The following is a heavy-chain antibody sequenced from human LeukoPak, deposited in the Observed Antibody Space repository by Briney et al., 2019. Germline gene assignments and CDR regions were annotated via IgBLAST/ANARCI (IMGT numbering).Heavy chain of an antibody. CDR1: GDSISSGSYY. CDR2: IYYRGNT. V-gene: IGHV4-39*07. CDR3: ARVFRSGFTFGGVIAY. Sequence: SETLSLTCTVSGDSISSGSYYWGWIRQPPGKGLEWIGNIYYRGNTYFNPSLKSRVIISVDTSKNQFSLKLTSVTAAATAVYYCARVFRSGFTFGGVIAYWGQGTLVTVSS. D-gene: IGHD3-16*02. J-gene: IGHJ4*02.